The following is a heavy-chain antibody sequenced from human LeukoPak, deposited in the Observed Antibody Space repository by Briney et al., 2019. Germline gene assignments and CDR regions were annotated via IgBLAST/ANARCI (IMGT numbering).Heavy chain of an antibody. V-gene: IGHV3-11*05. D-gene: IGHD3-22*01. CDR1: GFIFSDYY. J-gene: IGHJ4*02. CDR2: ISSRSDST. CDR3: ARVDYYDSGGQYYFDL. Sequence: GGSLRLSCAASGFIFSDYYMSWIRQAPGRGLEWTSYISSRSDSTNYADSVKGRFTISRDNAKNSLYLQTNSLRAEDTAVYYRARVDYYDSGGQYYFDLWGQGTLVTVSS.